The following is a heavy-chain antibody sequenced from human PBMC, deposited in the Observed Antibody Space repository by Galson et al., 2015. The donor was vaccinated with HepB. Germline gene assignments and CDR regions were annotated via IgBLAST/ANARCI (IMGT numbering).Heavy chain of an antibody. V-gene: IGHV3-64D*09. D-gene: IGHD3-3*01. CDR1: GFTFTNHA. J-gene: IGHJ3*01. CDR2: ISGNGHDT. Sequence: LRLSCAASGFTFTNHAIHWVRQAPGKGLEYVSVISGNGHDTYYAESVKGRFSVSRDNSRNWLFLQMSSLRPEDTAVYYCLRDWTYDFWSGYFGAFDLCGQGTLLTVSS. CDR3: LRDWTYDFWSGYFGAFDL.